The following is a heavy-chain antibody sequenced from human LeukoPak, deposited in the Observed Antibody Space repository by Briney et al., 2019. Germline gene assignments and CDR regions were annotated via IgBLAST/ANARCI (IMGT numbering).Heavy chain of an antibody. CDR2: IKQDGSEK. V-gene: IGHV3-7*01. D-gene: IGHD3-3*01. CDR1: GFTFSSYA. CDR3: ARARITIFGVVIMAYFDY. Sequence: GGSLRLSCAASGFTFSSYAMHWVRQAPGKGLEWVANIKQDGSEKYYVDSVKGRFTISRDNAKNSLYLQMNSLRAEDTAVYYCARARITIFGVVIMAYFDYWGQGTLVTVSS. J-gene: IGHJ4*02.